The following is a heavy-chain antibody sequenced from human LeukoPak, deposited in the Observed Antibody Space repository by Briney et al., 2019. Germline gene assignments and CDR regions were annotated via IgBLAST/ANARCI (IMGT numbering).Heavy chain of an antibody. CDR1: GGSFSGYY. CDR3: RITMVRGAPQHMDV. D-gene: IGHD3-10*01. V-gene: IGHV4-34*01. Sequence: SETLSLTCAVYGGSFSGYYWGWIRQPPGKGLEWIGEINHSGSTNYNPSLKSRVTISVDTSKNQFSLKLSSVTAADTAVYYCRITMVRGAPQHMDVWGKGTTVTVSS. J-gene: IGHJ6*03. CDR2: INHSGST.